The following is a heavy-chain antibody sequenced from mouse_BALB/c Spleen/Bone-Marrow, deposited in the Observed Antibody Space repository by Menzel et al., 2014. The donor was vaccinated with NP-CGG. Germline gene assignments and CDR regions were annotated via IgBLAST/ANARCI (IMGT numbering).Heavy chain of an antibody. J-gene: IGHJ1*01. CDR1: GYTFSNYY. CDR2: SNPSNGGS. D-gene: IGHD1-1*01. V-gene: IGHV1S81*02. Sequence: VQLQQSGAELVKPGASVKLSCKASGYTFSNYYIYWVKQRPGQGLEWIGESNPSNGGSNFNEKFKSKATLTVDKSSSTAYMQLSSLTSEDSAVYYCTRSNYGYWYFDVWGAGTTVTVSS. CDR3: TRSNYGYWYFDV.